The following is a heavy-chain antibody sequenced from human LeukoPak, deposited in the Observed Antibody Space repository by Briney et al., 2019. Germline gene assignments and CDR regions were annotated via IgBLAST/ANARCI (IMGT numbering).Heavy chain of an antibody. J-gene: IGHJ4*02. CDR2: ISTDGYTT. V-gene: IGHV3-74*01. D-gene: IGHD2-15*01. CDR3: VVGGSPGY. CDR1: GLAFSAYK. Sequence: GGSLRLSCAASGLAFSAYKMHWVRQAPRKGLVWVSRISTDGYTTDYADFVQGRFTASRDNTKNTWSLEMSSLRAEDAAVYYCVVGGSPGYWGQGTLVTVSS.